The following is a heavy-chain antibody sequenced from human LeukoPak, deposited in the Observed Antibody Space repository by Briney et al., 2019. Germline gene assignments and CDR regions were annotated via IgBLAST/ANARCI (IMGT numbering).Heavy chain of an antibody. CDR3: AKDRVAWLRDAFDY. Sequence: PGGSLRLSCAASGFTFSSYGMHWVRQAPGKGLEWVAFIRYDGSNKYYADSVKGRFTISRDNSKNTLYLQMNSLRAEDTAVYYCAKDRVAWLRDAFDYWGQGTLVTVSS. V-gene: IGHV3-30*02. J-gene: IGHJ4*02. CDR2: IRYDGSNK. CDR1: GFTFSSYG. D-gene: IGHD3-3*02.